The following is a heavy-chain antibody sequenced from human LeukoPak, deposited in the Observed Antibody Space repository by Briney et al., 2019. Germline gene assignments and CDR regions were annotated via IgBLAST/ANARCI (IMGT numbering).Heavy chain of an antibody. CDR3: AADALRDCSSTSCYNYYYYYGMEV. V-gene: IGHV1-58*01. CDR2: IVVGSGNT. Sequence: GASVKVSCKASGFTFTSSAVQWVRQARGQRLEWMGWIVVGSGNTNYAQKFQERVTITRDMSTSTAYMELSSLRSEDTAVYYCAADALRDCSSTSCYNYYYYYGMEVWGQGTTVTVSS. D-gene: IGHD2-2*02. J-gene: IGHJ6*02. CDR1: GFTFTSSA.